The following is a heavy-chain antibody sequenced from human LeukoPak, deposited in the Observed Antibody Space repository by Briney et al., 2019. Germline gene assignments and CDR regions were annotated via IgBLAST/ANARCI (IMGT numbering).Heavy chain of an antibody. J-gene: IGHJ3*02. D-gene: IGHD6-13*01. CDR3: ARFGSSTWYKGAFDI. CDR1: GGSFSGYY. V-gene: IGHV4-34*01. CDR2: INHRGST. Sequence: SETLSLTCAVYGGSFSGYYWSWIRQPPGKGLEWIGEINHRGSTNYNPSLKSRVTISVDTSKNQFSLNLTSVTAADTAVYYCARFGSSTWYKGAFDIWGQGTMVTVAS.